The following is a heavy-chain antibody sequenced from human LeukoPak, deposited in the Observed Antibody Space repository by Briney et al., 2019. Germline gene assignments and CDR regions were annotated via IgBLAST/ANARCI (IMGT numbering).Heavy chain of an antibody. CDR2: ISYDGSNK. D-gene: IGHD5-18*01. Sequence: GRSLRLSCAASGFTFSSYAMHWVRKAPGKGLEWVAVISYDGSNKYYADSVKGRFTISRDNSKNTLYLQMNSLRAEDTAVYYCARAPDTAMAYYYYGMDVWGQGTTVTVSS. V-gene: IGHV3-30-3*01. CDR1: GFTFSSYA. J-gene: IGHJ6*02. CDR3: ARAPDTAMAYYYYGMDV.